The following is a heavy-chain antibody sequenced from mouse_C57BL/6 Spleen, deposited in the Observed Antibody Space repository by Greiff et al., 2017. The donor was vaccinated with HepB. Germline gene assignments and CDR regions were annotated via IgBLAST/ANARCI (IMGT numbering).Heavy chain of an antibody. CDR3: ARKGIVGWLSWFAY. Sequence: QVQLQQSGAELVKPGASVKLSCKASGYTFTSYWMQWVKQRPGQGLEWIGEIDPSDSYTNYNQKFKGKATLTVDTSSSTAYMQLSSLTSEDSAVYYCARKGIVGWLSWFAYWGQGTLVTVSA. D-gene: IGHD2-3*01. J-gene: IGHJ3*01. V-gene: IGHV1-50*01. CDR1: GYTFTSYW. CDR2: IDPSDSYT.